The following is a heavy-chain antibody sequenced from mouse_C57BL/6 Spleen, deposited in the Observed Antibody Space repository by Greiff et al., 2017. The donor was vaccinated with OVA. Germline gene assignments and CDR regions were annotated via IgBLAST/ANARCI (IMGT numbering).Heavy chain of an antibody. Sequence: QVQLQQPGAELVRPGSSVKLSCKASGSTFTSYWMHWVKQRPIQGLEWIGNIDPSDSETHYNQKFKDKATLTVDKSSSTADMQLSSLTSEDSAVDDCARLGVITTVVEPFYFDYWGQGTTLTVSA. D-gene: IGHD1-1*01. CDR3: ARLGVITTVVEPFYFDY. CDR1: GSTFTSYW. V-gene: IGHV1-52*01. J-gene: IGHJ2*01. CDR2: IDPSDSET.